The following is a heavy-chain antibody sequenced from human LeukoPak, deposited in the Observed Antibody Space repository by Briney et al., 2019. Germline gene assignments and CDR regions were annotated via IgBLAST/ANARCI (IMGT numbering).Heavy chain of an antibody. CDR1: GGTFSSYA. D-gene: IGHD6-13*01. J-gene: IGHJ6*03. V-gene: IGHV1-69*05. CDR2: IIPIFGTA. Sequence: ASVKVSCKASGGTFSSYAISWVRQAPGQGLEWMGGIIPIFGTANYAQKFQGRVTITTDESTSTAYMELSSPRSEDTAVYYCASSQQLVRPQRYYYYYYYMDVWGKGTTVTVSS. CDR3: ASSQQLVRPQRYYYYYYYMDV.